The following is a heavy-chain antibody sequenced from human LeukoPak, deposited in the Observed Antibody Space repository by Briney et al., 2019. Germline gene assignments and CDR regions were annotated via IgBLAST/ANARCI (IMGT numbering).Heavy chain of an antibody. D-gene: IGHD4-11*01. J-gene: IGHJ4*02. CDR3: AKVNQMTTYY. V-gene: IGHV3-53*01. CDR1: GFTVSSNY. Sequence: GGSLRLSCAASGFTVSSNYMSWVRQAPGKGLEWVSIIYSGGTTDYADSVKGRFTISRDNSKNTLYLQMNSLRAEDTAVYYCAKVNQMTTYYWGQGTLVTVSS. CDR2: IYSGGTT.